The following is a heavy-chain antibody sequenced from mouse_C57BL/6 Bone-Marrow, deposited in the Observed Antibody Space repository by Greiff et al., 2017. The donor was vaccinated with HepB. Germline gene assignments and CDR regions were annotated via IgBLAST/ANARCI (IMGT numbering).Heavy chain of an antibody. CDR1: GYTFTSYW. D-gene: IGHD6-1*01. CDR2: IDPSDSYT. CDR3: AREAIDY. J-gene: IGHJ4*01. V-gene: IGHV1-69*01. Sequence: VQLQQPGAELVMPGASVKLSCKASGYTFTSYWMHWVKQRPGQGLEWIGEIDPSDSYTNYNQKFKGKSTLTVDKSSSTAYMQLSSLTAEDSAVCCCAREAIDYWGQGTTVTVSS.